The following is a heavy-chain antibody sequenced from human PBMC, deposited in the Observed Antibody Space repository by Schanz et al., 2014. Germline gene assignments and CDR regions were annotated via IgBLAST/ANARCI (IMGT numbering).Heavy chain of an antibody. CDR2: SSPYNGNT. V-gene: IGHV1-18*01. CDR3: ARDGVDAAAGGNY. Sequence: QVQLVQSGAEVKKPGASVKVSCKASGYTFISYGISWVRQAPGQGLEWMGWSSPYNGNTNYAQKLQGRVTMTRDTSTSTVYMELSSLRSEDAAVYYCARDGVDAAAGGNYWGQGSLVTVSS. J-gene: IGHJ4*02. D-gene: IGHD6-13*01. CDR1: GYTFISYG.